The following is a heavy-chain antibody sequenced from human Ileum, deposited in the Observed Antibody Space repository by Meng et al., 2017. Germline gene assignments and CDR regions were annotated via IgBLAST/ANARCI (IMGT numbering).Heavy chain of an antibody. D-gene: IGHD1-14*01. CDR1: GFTFSSHS. V-gene: IGHV3-23*01. CDR2: ISVSPSNT. J-gene: IGHJ4*02. CDR3: AKLTTN. Sequence: GESLKISCAASGFTFSSHSLSWVRQAPGKGLERVSSISVSPSNTYYADSVKGRFTISRDNSKNTLYLQMNSLRAEDTAVYYCAKLTTNWGQGTLVTVAS.